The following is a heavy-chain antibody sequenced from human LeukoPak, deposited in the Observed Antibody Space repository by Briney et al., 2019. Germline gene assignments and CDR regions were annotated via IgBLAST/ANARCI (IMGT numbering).Heavy chain of an antibody. CDR3: ARIGVLGEGFDY. J-gene: IGHJ4*02. CDR1: GGSISSGDYY. D-gene: IGHD3-3*02. V-gene: IGHV4-30-4*01. Sequence: SETLSLTCTVSGGSISSGDYYWSWIRQPPGTGLEWIGYIYNSGSTYYNPSLKSRVTISVDTSKNQFSLRLRSVTAADTAVYYCARIGVLGEGFDYWGQGTLVTVSS. CDR2: IYNSGST.